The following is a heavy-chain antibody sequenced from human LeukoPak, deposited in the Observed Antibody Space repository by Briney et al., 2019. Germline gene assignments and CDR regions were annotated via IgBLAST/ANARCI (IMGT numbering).Heavy chain of an antibody. CDR2: IYYSGST. J-gene: IGHJ1*01. D-gene: IGHD4-17*01. Sequence: SQTLSLTCTVSGGSISNGDYYWSWIRQPPGKGLEWIGYIYYSGSTYCNPSLKSRVTISVDTSKNQFSLKLSSVTAADTAVYYCARSLYGDYGYFQHWGQGTLVTVSS. V-gene: IGHV4-30-4*01. CDR3: ARSLYGDYGYFQH. CDR1: GGSISNGDYY.